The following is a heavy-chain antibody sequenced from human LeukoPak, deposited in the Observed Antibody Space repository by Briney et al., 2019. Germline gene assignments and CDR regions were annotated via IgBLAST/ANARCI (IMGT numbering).Heavy chain of an antibody. V-gene: IGHV3-48*02. J-gene: IGHJ6*02. CDR1: GFTFSSYS. CDR3: ARDPSEPQTYYDFWKDYYYYGMDV. D-gene: IGHD3-3*01. CDR2: ISSSSSTI. Sequence: GGSLRLSCAAPGFTFSSYSMNWVRQAPGKGLEWVSYISSSSSTIYYADSVKGRFTISRDNAKNSLYLQMNSLRDEDTAVYYCARDPSEPQTYYDFWKDYYYYGMDVWGQGTTVTVSS.